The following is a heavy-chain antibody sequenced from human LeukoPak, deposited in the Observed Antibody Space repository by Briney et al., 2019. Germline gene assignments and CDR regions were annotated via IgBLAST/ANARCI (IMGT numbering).Heavy chain of an antibody. D-gene: IGHD6-13*01. CDR2: INPNSGGT. V-gene: IGHV1-2*02. CDR3: ARREDSSSWFRGDWFDP. J-gene: IGHJ5*02. CDR1: GYTFTGYY. Sequence: ASVKVSCKASGYTFTGYYMHWVRQAPGQGLEWMGWINPNSGGTNYAQKFQGRVTMTRDTSISTAYMELSRLRSDDTAVYYCARREDSSSWFRGDWFDPWGQGTPVTVSS.